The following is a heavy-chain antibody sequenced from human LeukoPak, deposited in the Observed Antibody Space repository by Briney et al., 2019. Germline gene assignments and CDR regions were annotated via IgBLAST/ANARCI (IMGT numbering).Heavy chain of an antibody. CDR3: ARDRDDFWSGQAAYGMDV. V-gene: IGHV4-59*01. D-gene: IGHD3-3*01. Sequence: SETLSLTCTVSRGSLSSYYWSWLRQPPGKGLEWVGYIYYSGSTNYNPSLKSRVTISVDTSKNHFSLKLSSVTAADTAVYYCARDRDDFWSGQAAYGMDVWGQGTTVTVSS. CDR1: RGSLSSYY. J-gene: IGHJ6*02. CDR2: IYYSGST.